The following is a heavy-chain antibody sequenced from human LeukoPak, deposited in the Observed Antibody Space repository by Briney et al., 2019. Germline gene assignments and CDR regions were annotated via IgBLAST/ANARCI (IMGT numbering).Heavy chain of an antibody. Sequence: SETLSLTCTVSGGSISSSSYYWGWIRQPPGKGLEWIGSIYYSGSTYYNPSLKSRVTISVDTSKNQFSLKLSSVTAADTAVYYCASLVDTAVNWFDPWGQGTLVTVSS. CDR1: GGSISSSSYY. CDR2: IYYSGST. CDR3: ASLVDTAVNWFDP. D-gene: IGHD5-18*01. V-gene: IGHV4-39*01. J-gene: IGHJ5*02.